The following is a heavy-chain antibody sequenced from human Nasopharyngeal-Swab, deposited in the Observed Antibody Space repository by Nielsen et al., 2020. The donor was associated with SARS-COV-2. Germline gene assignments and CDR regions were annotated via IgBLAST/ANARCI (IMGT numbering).Heavy chain of an antibody. J-gene: IGHJ5*02. D-gene: IGHD2-8*01. CDR2: IYYSGST. CDR3: ARVVMVYAIYWFDP. Sequence: WIRQPPGKGLEWIGSIYYSGSTYYNPSLKSRVTISVDTSKNQFSLKLSSVTAADTAVYHCARVVMVYAIYWFDPWGQGTLVTDSS. V-gene: IGHV4-39*07.